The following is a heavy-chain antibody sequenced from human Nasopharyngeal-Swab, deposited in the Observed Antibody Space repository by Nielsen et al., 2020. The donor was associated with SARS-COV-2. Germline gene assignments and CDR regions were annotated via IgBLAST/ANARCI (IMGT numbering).Heavy chain of an antibody. D-gene: IGHD4-17*01. CDR2: ISGSGGNE. V-gene: IGHV3-23*01. CDR3: AKDRDDYGDYWGSETFHFDH. J-gene: IGHJ4*02. Sequence: WTRQPPGKGLEWVSSISGSGGNEYYAESVKGRFTISRDNSKNTLYLQMNSLRAEDTAIYYCAKDRDDYGDYWGSETFHFDHWGQGTLVTVSS.